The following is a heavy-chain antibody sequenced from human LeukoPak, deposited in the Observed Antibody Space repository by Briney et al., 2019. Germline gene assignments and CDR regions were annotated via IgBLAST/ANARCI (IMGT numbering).Heavy chain of an antibody. D-gene: IGHD4/OR15-4a*01. J-gene: IGHJ6*02. Sequence: GGSLRLSCAASGFNFDDFGMSWVRQAPGKGLEHVSPISSNGGRTYYADSVKGRFTISRDNSRNTLYLQMSSLRAEDTAVYYCVKGMGLYDYYAMDVWGQGTTVTVSS. CDR1: GFNFDDFG. CDR2: ISSNGGRT. CDR3: VKGMGLYDYYAMDV. V-gene: IGHV3-64D*06.